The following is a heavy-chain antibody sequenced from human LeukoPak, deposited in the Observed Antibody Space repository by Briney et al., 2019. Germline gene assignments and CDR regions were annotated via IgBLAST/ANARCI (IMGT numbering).Heavy chain of an antibody. CDR1: AGSFIGYY. D-gene: IGHD1-1*01. CDR2: INHSGST. J-gene: IGHJ3*02. Sequence: SETLPLTCTVPAGSFIGYYWRGRRQPPGKRVEWIGEINHSGSTNYNPSLKSRVTISVDTSKNQFSLKLSSVTAADTAVYYCARETGDAFDIWGQGTMVTV. V-gene: IGHV4-34*01. CDR3: ARETGDAFDI.